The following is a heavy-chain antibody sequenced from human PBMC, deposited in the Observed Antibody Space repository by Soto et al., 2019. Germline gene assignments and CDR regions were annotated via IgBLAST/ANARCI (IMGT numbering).Heavy chain of an antibody. Sequence: TLSLTCIVSGGSITTGDNYWSWIRQPPGLGLEWIGYIYYSGTTYYNPTLKSRDTISADTSKSQCSLKLSSVTASDTAVYYCARYYGGNSDAFDIWGQGTTVTVSS. CDR3: ARYYGGNSDAFDI. J-gene: IGHJ3*02. CDR1: GGSITTGDNY. CDR2: IYYSGTT. V-gene: IGHV4-30-4*01. D-gene: IGHD3-10*01.